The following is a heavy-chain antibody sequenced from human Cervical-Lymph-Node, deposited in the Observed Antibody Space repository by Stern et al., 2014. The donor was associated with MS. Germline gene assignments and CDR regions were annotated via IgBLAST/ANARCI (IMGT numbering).Heavy chain of an antibody. CDR1: GYTFNNYG. Sequence: QVQLVQSGGEVKKPGASVKVSCKSSGYTFNNYGITWVRQAPGQGLEWMGWITAYDGNTKNAPKFQDRVTMTTDTSTNTAYMELRSLRADDTAVFYCARAVPSIRPLDYWGQGTLVTVSS. D-gene: IGHD3-9*01. CDR2: ITAYDGNT. CDR3: ARAVPSIRPLDY. J-gene: IGHJ4*02. V-gene: IGHV1-18*01.